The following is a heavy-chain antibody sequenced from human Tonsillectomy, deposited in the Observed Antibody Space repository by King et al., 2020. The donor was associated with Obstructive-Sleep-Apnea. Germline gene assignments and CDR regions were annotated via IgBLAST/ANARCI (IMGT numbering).Heavy chain of an antibody. D-gene: IGHD5-12*01. V-gene: IGHV3-30*04. Sequence: VQLVESGGGVVHPGRSLRLSCTASGFAFNLYAIHWVRQAPGKGLEWISVISFDGSDKYYADSAKGRFTVSRDNSKSEVYLQMNSLRSADTGIYYCARTFRTGSAYDLASYSYGADVWGQGTTVTVSS. CDR3: ARTFRTGSAYDLASYSYGADV. CDR2: ISFDGSDK. CDR1: GFAFNLYA. J-gene: IGHJ6*02.